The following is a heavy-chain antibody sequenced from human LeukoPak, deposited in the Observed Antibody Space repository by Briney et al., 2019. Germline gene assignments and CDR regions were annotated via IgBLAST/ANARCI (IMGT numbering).Heavy chain of an antibody. Sequence: ASVKVSCKASGYTFTSYYMHWVRQAPGQGLEWMGIINPSGGSTSYAQKFQGRVTMTRDTSTSTAYMELRSLRSDDTAVYYCARDVSGSNAPYYYYGMDVWGQGTTVTVSS. CDR3: ARDVSGSNAPYYYYGMDV. CDR2: INPSGGST. J-gene: IGHJ6*02. V-gene: IGHV1-46*01. CDR1: GYTFTSYY. D-gene: IGHD1-26*01.